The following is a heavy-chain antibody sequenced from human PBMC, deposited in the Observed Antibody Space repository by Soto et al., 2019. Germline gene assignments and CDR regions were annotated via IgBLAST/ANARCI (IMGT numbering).Heavy chain of an antibody. Sequence: SQTLSLTCVISGDSVSTNTWDWIRQSPSRGLEWLGRTYYRSKWYNDYAVSVKGRITINPDTSNNQLSLQLNSVTPDDTAVYYCARLIGNSWLDSWGQGTLVTVSS. CDR3: ARLIGNSWLDS. J-gene: IGHJ5*01. V-gene: IGHV6-1*01. D-gene: IGHD2-8*01. CDR2: TYYRSKWYN. CDR1: GDSVSTNT.